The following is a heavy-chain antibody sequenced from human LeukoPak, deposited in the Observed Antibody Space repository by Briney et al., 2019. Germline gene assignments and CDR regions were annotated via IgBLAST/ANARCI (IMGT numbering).Heavy chain of an antibody. V-gene: IGHV3-53*01. D-gene: IGHD5-24*01. Sequence: GGSLRLSCAASGFTFSDYYMSWIRQAPGKGLEWVSVIYSGGSTYYADSVKGRFTISRDNSKNTLYLQMNSLRAEDTAVYYCARWVEMATIPEYEAFDIWGQGTMVTVSS. J-gene: IGHJ3*02. CDR2: IYSGGST. CDR1: GFTFSDYY. CDR3: ARWVEMATIPEYEAFDI.